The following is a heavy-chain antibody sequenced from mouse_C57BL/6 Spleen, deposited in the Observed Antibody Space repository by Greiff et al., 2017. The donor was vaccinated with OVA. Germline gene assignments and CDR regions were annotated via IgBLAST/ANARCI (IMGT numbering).Heavy chain of an antibody. Sequence: VQLQQSGAELVKPGASVKISCKASGYAFSSYWMNWVKQRPGKGLEWIGQLYPGDGDTNYNGKLKGKATLTADKSSSTAYMQLSSLTSEDSAVYFCARGGQLGAMDYWGQGTSVTVSS. CDR3: ARGGQLGAMDY. CDR2: LYPGDGDT. J-gene: IGHJ4*01. D-gene: IGHD3-1*01. CDR1: GYAFSSYW. V-gene: IGHV1-80*01.